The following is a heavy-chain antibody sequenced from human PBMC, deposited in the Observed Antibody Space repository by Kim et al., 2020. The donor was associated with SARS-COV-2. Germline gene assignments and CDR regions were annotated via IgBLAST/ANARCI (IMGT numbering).Heavy chain of an antibody. CDR2: IYSGGSST. Sequence: GGSLRLSCAASGFTFSSYAMSWVRQAPGKGLQWVSVIYSGGSSTYYADSVKGRFTISRDNSKNTLYLQMNSLRAEDTAVYYCAKIPSSSWFYFDYWGQGTLVTVSS. V-gene: IGHV3-23*03. CDR1: GFTFSSYA. D-gene: IGHD6-13*01. CDR3: AKIPSSSWFYFDY. J-gene: IGHJ4*02.